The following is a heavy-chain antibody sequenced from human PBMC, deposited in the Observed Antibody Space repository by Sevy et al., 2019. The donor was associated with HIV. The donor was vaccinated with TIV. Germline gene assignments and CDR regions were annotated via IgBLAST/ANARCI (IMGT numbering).Heavy chain of an antibody. Sequence: ASVKVSCKASGGTFSTYANSWVRQAPGQGLEWMGGIIPIFGTANYAQKFQGRVMITADKSTSTAYMELSSLRSEATAVYFCARDMKKCSDAFDIWGQGTMVTVSS. D-gene: IGHD3-10*02. J-gene: IGHJ3*02. V-gene: IGHV1-69*06. CDR2: IIPIFGTA. CDR3: ARDMKKCSDAFDI. CDR1: GGTFSTYA.